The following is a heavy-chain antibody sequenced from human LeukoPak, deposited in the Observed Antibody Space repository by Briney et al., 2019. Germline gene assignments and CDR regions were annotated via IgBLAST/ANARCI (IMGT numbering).Heavy chain of an antibody. V-gene: IGHV4-34*01. Sequence: SETLSLTCAVYGGSFSGYYWSWIRQPPGKGLEWIGEINHSGSTNYNPSLKSRVTVSLDTFKNQFSLKLSSVTAADTAVYYCARAPGAALDWGQGTLVTVSS. CDR3: ARAPGAALD. J-gene: IGHJ4*02. CDR2: INHSGST. CDR1: GGSFSGYY. D-gene: IGHD2-15*01.